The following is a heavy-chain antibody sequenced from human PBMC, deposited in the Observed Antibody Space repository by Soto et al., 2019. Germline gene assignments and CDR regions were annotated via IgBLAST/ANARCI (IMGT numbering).Heavy chain of an antibody. V-gene: IGHV3-23*01. CDR2: IGAGGNST. CDR1: GFTFSSYP. J-gene: IGHJ4*02. Sequence: EVQLLESGGGLVQPGGSLRLSCAASGFTFSSYPMSWVRQAPWKGMEWVSVIGAGGNSTYYADSVKGRFTISRDDSKNTLYLQMNTLRAEDTAVYYCAKALWLREVVFDDWGQGTRVTVSS. D-gene: IGHD5-18*01. CDR3: AKALWLREVVFDD.